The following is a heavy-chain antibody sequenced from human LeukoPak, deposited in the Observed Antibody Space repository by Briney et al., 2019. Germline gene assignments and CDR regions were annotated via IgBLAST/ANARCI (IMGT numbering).Heavy chain of an antibody. J-gene: IGHJ6*03. CDR2: ILPVFGTS. CDR3: ARDHRGLYYGSGNYYYLDV. CDR1: GGTYNNYA. Sequence: ASVTVSCTASGGTYNNYAITWVRQAPGQGGEWVGGILPVFGTSNYAQRFQGRVTITADESTGTTYMELSSLRSEDTAVYYCARDHRGLYYGSGNYYYLDVWGKGTTVTVSS. V-gene: IGHV1-69*01. D-gene: IGHD3-10*01.